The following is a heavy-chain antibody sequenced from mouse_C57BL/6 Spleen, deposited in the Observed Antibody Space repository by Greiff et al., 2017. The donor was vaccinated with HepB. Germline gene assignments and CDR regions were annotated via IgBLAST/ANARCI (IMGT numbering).Heavy chain of an antibody. CDR1: GFTFSSYG. D-gene: IGHD1-1*02. J-gene: IGHJ4*01. V-gene: IGHV5-6*01. CDR3: ARQGLVEGMDY. Sequence: EVKVVESGGDLVKPGGSLKLSCAASGFTFSSYGMSWVRQTPDKRLEWVATISSGGSYTYYPDSVKGRFTISRDNAKNTLYLQMSSLKSEDTAMYYCARQGLVEGMDYWGQGTSVTVSS. CDR2: ISSGGSYT.